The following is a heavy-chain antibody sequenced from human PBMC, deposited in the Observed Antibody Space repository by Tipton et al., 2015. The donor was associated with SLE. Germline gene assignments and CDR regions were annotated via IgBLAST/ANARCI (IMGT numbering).Heavy chain of an antibody. CDR1: GGSFSDYS. D-gene: IGHD2-8*01. Sequence: TPSLTCAVYGGSFSDYSWSWIRQPPGKGLEWIGEINHSGSTNYNPSLKSRVTISIDTSKNQFSLRLSSVTAADTAVYYCARDCTTGVCYTPSFDYWGQGTLVTVSP. CDR2: INHSGST. V-gene: IGHV4-34*01. CDR3: ARDCTTGVCYTPSFDY. J-gene: IGHJ4*02.